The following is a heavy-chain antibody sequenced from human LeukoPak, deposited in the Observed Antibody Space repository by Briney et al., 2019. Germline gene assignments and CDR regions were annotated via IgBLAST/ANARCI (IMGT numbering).Heavy chain of an antibody. Sequence: ASVKVSCKVSGYTLTELSMHWVRQAPGKGLEWMGGFDPEDGETIYAQKFQGRVTMTEDTSTSTAYMELRSLRSDDTAVYYCARRPDGVRAFDIWGQGTMVTVSS. CDR3: ARRPDGVRAFDI. CDR1: GYTLTELS. J-gene: IGHJ3*02. CDR2: FDPEDGET. V-gene: IGHV1-24*01. D-gene: IGHD3-10*01.